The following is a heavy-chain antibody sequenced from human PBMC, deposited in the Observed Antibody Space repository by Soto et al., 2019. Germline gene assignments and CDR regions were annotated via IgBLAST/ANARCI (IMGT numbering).Heavy chain of an antibody. CDR1: GGTFSDYY. V-gene: IGHV4-34*08. Sequence: PSETLSLTCAAYGGTFSDYYWRWIRQPPGKGLEWIGEINHSGSTNYNPSLKSRVTISVDTSKNQFSLKLSSVTAADTAVYYCASGGYYYYYGMDVWGKGTTVTVS. CDR2: INHSGST. CDR3: ASGGYYYYYGMDV. D-gene: IGHD3-16*01. J-gene: IGHJ6*04.